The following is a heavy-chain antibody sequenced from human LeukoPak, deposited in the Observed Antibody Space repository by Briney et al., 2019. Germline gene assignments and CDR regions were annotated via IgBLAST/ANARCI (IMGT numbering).Heavy chain of an antibody. CDR2: INSDGSST. Sequence: GGSLRLSCAASEFTFSSYWMHWVRQAPGKGLVWVSRINSDGSSTSYADSVKGRFTISRDNAKNTLYLQMNSLRVEDTAVYYCARESATVVNLDYWGQGTLVTASS. CDR3: ARESATVVNLDY. CDR1: EFTFSSYW. J-gene: IGHJ4*02. V-gene: IGHV3-74*01. D-gene: IGHD4-23*01.